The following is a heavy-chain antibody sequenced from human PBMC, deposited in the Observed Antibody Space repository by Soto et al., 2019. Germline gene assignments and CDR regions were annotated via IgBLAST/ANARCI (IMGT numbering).Heavy chain of an antibody. V-gene: IGHV3-49*04. CDR1: GFNFAAYT. CDR2: IRRIAYGGTT. CDR3: SRSLAIDFDS. J-gene: IGHJ4*02. Sequence: PGGSLRLSCSASGFNFAAYTMSWVRLTPGKGLEWVGFIRRIAYGGTTDYAASVKGRFTISRDDSRKIVYLQMSRLKIEDTAVYYCSRSLAIDFDSRGQGTLVTVSS.